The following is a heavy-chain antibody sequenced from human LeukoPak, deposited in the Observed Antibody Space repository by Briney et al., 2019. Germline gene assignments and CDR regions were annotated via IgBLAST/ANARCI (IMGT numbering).Heavy chain of an antibody. CDR3: AKASEGYYFDY. CDR2: IWYGGSNK. J-gene: IGHJ4*02. V-gene: IGHV3-30*02. CDR1: GFTFSSYG. Sequence: PGGSLRLSCAASGFTFSSYGMHWVRQAPGKGLEWVAVIWYGGSNKYYADSVKGRFTISRDNSKNTLYLQMNSLRAEDTAVYYCAKASEGYYFDYWGQGTLVTVSS.